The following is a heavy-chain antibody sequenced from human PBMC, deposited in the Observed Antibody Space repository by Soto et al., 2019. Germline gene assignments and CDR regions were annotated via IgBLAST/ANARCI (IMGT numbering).Heavy chain of an antibody. D-gene: IGHD2-15*01. CDR3: ATELGYCSGGSCYEGY. CDR2: IYYSGST. CDR1: GGSISSSSYY. Sequence: QLQLQESGPGLVKPSETLSLTCTVSGGSISSSSYYWGWIRQPPGKGLEWIGSIYYSGSTYYNPSLKSRVTISVDTSKNQFSLKLSSVTAADTAVYYCATELGYCSGGSCYEGYWGQGTLVTVSS. J-gene: IGHJ4*02. V-gene: IGHV4-39*01.